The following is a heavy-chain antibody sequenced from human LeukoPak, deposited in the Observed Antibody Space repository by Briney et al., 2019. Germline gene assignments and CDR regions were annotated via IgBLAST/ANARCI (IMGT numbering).Heavy chain of an antibody. CDR1: GFTFDDYA. D-gene: IGHD2-15*01. V-gene: IGHV3-9*01. CDR2: ISWNSGSI. Sequence: GRSLRLSCAASGFTFDDYAMHWVRQAPRKGLEWVSGISWNSGSIGYADSVKGRFTISRDNAKNSLYLQMNSLRAEDTALYYCAKAAAENIVVVVAAIHLPLHFDYWGQGTLVTVSS. CDR3: AKAAAENIVVVVAAIHLPLHFDY. J-gene: IGHJ4*02.